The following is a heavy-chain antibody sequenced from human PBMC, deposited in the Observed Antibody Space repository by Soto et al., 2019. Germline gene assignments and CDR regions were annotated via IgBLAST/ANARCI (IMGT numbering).Heavy chain of an antibody. V-gene: IGHV4-31*03. CDR1: GGSISSGGYY. Sequence: SETLSLTCTVSGGSISSGGYYWSWIRQHPGKGLEWIGYIYYSGSTYYNPSLKSRVTISVDTSKNQFSLKLSSVTAADTAVYYCAREIVVVVAATNYYYYMDVWGKGTTVTVSS. CDR2: IYYSGST. D-gene: IGHD2-15*01. J-gene: IGHJ6*03. CDR3: AREIVVVVAATNYYYYMDV.